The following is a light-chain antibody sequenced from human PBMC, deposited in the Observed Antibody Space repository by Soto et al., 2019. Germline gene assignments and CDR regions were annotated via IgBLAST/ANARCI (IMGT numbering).Light chain of an antibody. J-gene: IGKJ1*01. Sequence: EIVMTQSPATLSVSPGERATLACRASQSVSSDLAWYEQKPGQAPRLLIYGASTRATGIPARFSGSGSGTEFTLTISSLQPDDFATYYCQQYNSYWTFGQGTKVDI. CDR1: QSVSSD. CDR2: GAS. V-gene: IGKV3-15*01. CDR3: QQYNSYWT.